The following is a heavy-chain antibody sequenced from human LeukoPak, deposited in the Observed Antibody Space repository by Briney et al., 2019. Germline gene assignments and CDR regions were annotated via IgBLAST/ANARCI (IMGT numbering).Heavy chain of an antibody. Sequence: ASVKVSCKASGYTFTSYYMHWVRQAPGQGPEWMGIINPSGGSTSYAQKFQGRVTMTRDTSTSTVYMELSSLRSEDTAVYYCARASSRDGYNLDFDYWGQGTLVTVSS. D-gene: IGHD5-24*01. J-gene: IGHJ4*02. CDR2: INPSGGST. CDR3: ARASSRDGYNLDFDY. V-gene: IGHV1-46*01. CDR1: GYTFTSYY.